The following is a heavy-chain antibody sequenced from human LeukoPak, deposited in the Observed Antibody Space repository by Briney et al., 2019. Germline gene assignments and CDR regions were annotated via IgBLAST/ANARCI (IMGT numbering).Heavy chain of an antibody. V-gene: IGHV3-30-3*01. J-gene: IGHJ3*02. D-gene: IGHD3-3*01. CDR2: ISYDGSNK. CDR3: ARDRGITIFGVVLDAFDI. Sequence: GRSLRLSCAASGFTFSSYAMHWVRQAPGKGLEWVADISYDGSNKYYADSVKGRFTISRDNSKNTLSLQMNSLRAEDTAVYYCARDRGITIFGVVLDAFDIWGQGTMVTVSP. CDR1: GFTFSSYA.